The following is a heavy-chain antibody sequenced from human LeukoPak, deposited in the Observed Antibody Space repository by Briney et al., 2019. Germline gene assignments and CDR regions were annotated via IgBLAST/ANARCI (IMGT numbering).Heavy chain of an antibody. CDR1: GFTFSSYA. Sequence: GGPLRRSCAASGFTFSSYAMSWVRQAPGKGLEWVSAISGSGGSTYYADSVKGRFTISRDNSKNTLYLQMNSLRAEDTAVYYCAKDQRTYYYDSSGYYEGYWGQGTLVTVSS. V-gene: IGHV3-23*01. D-gene: IGHD3-22*01. J-gene: IGHJ4*02. CDR2: ISGSGGST. CDR3: AKDQRTYYYDSSGYYEGY.